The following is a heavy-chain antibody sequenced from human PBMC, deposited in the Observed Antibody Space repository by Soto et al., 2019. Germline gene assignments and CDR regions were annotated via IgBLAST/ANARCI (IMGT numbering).Heavy chain of an antibody. D-gene: IGHD2-8*02. CDR2: ISKDGNVQ. CDR1: GFTFSSYG. J-gene: IGHJ4*02. CDR3: TGEVASGY. V-gene: IGHV3-30*03. Sequence: QVQLVESGGGVVQPGRSLRLSCTASGFTFSSYGMHWVRQAPGKGLEWVAVISKDGNVQYYAESVKGRFTISRDNSKNTLYLQMHSLGAEDTAAYYCTGEVASGYWGQGTLVTVSS.